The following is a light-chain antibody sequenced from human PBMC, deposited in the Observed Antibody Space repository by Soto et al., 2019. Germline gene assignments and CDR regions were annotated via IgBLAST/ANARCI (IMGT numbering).Light chain of an antibody. J-gene: IGKJ1*01. CDR3: QQYGSSPRT. CDR2: GAS. CDR1: QSVSSTY. Sequence: EILLTQSPSTLSLSPGERATLSCRASQSVSSTYLAWYRQKPGQAPRLLIYGASSRATGIPDRFSGSGSGTDFTLTISRLEPEDFAVYYCQQYGSSPRTFGQGTKVDIK. V-gene: IGKV3-20*01.